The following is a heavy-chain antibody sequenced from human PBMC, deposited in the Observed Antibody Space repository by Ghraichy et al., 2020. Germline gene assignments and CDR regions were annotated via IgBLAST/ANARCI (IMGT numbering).Heavy chain of an antibody. CDR3: VRGQITPIDY. CDR1: GYTFTSYY. CDR2: INPNGGGT. J-gene: IGHJ4*02. D-gene: IGHD4-23*01. V-gene: IGHV1-46*03. Sequence: ASVKVSCKASGYTFTSYYMHWVRQAPGQGLEWMGRINPNGGGTIYAQKFQGRVTMTSDTSTTTVYMELSSLRSEDTAIYYCVRGQITPIDYLGQGTLVTVSS.